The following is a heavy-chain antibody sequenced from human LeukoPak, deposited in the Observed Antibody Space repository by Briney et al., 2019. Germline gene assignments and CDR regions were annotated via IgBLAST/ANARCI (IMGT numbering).Heavy chain of an antibody. CDR2: ISSSSSYI. Sequence: GGSLRLSCAASRFTFSSYGMHWVRQAPGKGLEWVSSISSSSSYIYYADSVKGRFTISRDNAKNSLYLQMNSLRAEDTAVYYCARAWYGSGRGSWFDPWGQGTLVTVSS. D-gene: IGHD3-10*01. V-gene: IGHV3-21*01. CDR3: ARAWYGSGRGSWFDP. CDR1: RFTFSSYG. J-gene: IGHJ5*02.